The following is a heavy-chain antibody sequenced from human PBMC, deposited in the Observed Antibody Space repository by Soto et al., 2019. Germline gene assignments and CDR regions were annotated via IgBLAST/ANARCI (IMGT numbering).Heavy chain of an antibody. CDR1: EFTFSSYS. CDR3: ARDRGWFGELWSTPQNYYFDY. Sequence: GGSLRLSCAASEFTFSSYSMNWVRQAPGKGLEWVSSISSSSSYIYYADSLKGRFTISRDNAKNSLYLQMNSLRAEDTAVYYCARDRGWFGELWSTPQNYYFDYWGQGTLVTVSS. J-gene: IGHJ4*02. CDR2: ISSSSSYI. V-gene: IGHV3-21*01. D-gene: IGHD3-10*01.